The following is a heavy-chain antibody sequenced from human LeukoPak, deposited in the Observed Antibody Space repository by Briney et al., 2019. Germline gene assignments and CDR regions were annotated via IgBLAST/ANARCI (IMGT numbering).Heavy chain of an antibody. CDR3: ARESLAATGDY. D-gene: IGHD2-15*01. J-gene: IGHJ4*02. V-gene: IGHV1-2*02. CDR2: INPNSGGT. CDR1: GYTFTDYY. Sequence: ASVKVSCKASGYTFTDYYMHWVRQAPGQGLEWMGWINPNSGGTNYAQKSQGRVTMTRDTSISTAYMELSRLRSDDTAVYYCARESLAATGDYWGQGTLVTVSS.